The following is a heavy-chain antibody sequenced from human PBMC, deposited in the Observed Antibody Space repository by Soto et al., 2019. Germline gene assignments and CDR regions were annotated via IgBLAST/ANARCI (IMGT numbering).Heavy chain of an antibody. Sequence: EVQLVESGGGLVQPGRSLRLSCAASGFTFDDYAMHWVRQAPGKGLEWVSGISWNSGSIGYADSVKGRFTISRDNAKNSLYLQMNSLRAEDTALYYCANDVGGTNYYGMDVWGQGTTVTVSS. CDR1: GFTFDDYA. J-gene: IGHJ6*02. CDR3: ANDVGGTNYYGMDV. V-gene: IGHV3-9*01. CDR2: ISWNSGSI. D-gene: IGHD1-26*01.